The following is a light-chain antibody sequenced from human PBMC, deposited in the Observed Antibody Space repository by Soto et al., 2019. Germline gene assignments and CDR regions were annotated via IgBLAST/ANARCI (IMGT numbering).Light chain of an antibody. V-gene: IGLV2-18*02. Sequence: QSALTQPPSVSGSPGQSVTISCTGTGSDVGSYNRVSWYQKPPGTAPKLMIYEVSNRPSGVPDRFSGSKSGNTASLTISGLQAEDEADYYCSSYTISSTSDVAFGAGTKVTVL. CDR3: SSYTISSTSDVA. J-gene: IGLJ2*01. CDR1: GSDVGSYNR. CDR2: EVS.